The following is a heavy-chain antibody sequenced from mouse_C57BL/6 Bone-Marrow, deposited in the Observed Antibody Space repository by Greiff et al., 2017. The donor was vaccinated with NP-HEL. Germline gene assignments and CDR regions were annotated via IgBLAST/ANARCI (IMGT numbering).Heavy chain of an antibody. V-gene: IGHV5-12*01. CDR2: ISNGGGST. J-gene: IGHJ4*01. CDR3: ARSLRYAMDY. CDR1: GFTFSDYY. Sequence: DVKLVESGGGLVQPGGSLKLSCAASGFTFSDYYMYWVRQTPEKRLEWVAYISNGGGSTYYPDTVKGRFTISRDNAKNTLYLQMSRLKSEDTAMYYCARSLRYAMDYWGQGTSVTVSS.